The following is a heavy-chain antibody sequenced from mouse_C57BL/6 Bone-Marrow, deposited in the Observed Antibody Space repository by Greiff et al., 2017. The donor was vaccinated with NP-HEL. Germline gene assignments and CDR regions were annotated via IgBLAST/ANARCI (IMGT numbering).Heavy chain of an antibody. J-gene: IGHJ3*01. V-gene: IGHV5-12*01. Sequence: EVMLVESGGGLVQPGGSLKLSCAASGFTFSDYYMYWVRQTPEKRLEWVAYISNGGGSTYYPDTVKGRFTISRDNAKNTLYLQMSRLKSEDTAMYYCARGAYDSNPFAYWGQGTLVTVSA. CDR2: ISNGGGST. D-gene: IGHD2-5*01. CDR3: ARGAYDSNPFAY. CDR1: GFTFSDYY.